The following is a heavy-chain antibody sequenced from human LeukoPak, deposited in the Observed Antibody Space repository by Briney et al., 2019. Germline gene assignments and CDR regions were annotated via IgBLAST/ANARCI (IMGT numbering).Heavy chain of an antibody. J-gene: IGHJ4*02. CDR2: IDTSGSTI. CDR3: ARGQRSEGFYSDY. CDR1: GFTFSSHE. V-gene: IGHV3-48*03. Sequence: GGSLRLSCAASGFTFSSHEMTWVRQAPGKGLEWVSRIDTSGSTIHYADSVKGRFTISRDNAKNSLYLQMNSLRAEDTAVYYCARGQRSEGFYSDYWGQGTLVTVSS. D-gene: IGHD1-1*01.